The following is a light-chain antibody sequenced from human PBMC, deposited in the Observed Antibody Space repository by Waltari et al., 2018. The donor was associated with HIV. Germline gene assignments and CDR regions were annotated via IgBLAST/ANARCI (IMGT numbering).Light chain of an antibody. CDR1: SSDVGGYYI. Sequence: QSALTQPRSVSGSPGQSVTISCTGTSSDVGGYYIVSWYQQLPGKAPRLMIYDVSKRSPGVPDRFSGSKSGNTASLTISGLQADDEADYYCCSYAGIYTGVFGGGTKLTVL. CDR3: CSYAGIYTGV. V-gene: IGLV2-11*01. J-gene: IGLJ3*02. CDR2: DVS.